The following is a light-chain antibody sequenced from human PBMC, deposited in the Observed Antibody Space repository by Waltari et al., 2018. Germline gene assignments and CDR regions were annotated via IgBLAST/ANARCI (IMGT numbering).Light chain of an antibody. J-gene: IGKJ3*01. CDR1: QSVLSSSSNRNS. Sequence: DIVMTQSPDSLAVSLGERATINCRSSQSVLSSSSNRNSLAWYQQKPGQPPNLLIYWASPRESVVPDRRSGSGSETDFTLTISSLLAEDVAVYYCQQYSITPFTFGPGPKVDIK. CDR2: WAS. V-gene: IGKV4-1*01. CDR3: QQYSITPFT.